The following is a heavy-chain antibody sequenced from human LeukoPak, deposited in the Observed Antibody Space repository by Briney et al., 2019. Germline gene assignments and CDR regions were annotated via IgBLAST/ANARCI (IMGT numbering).Heavy chain of an antibody. D-gene: IGHD2-2*01. Sequence: PSETLSLTCAVYGGSFSGYYWSWIRQPPGKGLEWIGEINHSGSTNYNPSLKSRVTISVDTSKNQFSLKLSSVTAADTAVYYCARVVVGYCSSTSCPRRQYFDLWGRGTLVTVSS. CDR2: INHSGST. CDR3: ARVVVGYCSSTSCPRRQYFDL. CDR1: GGSFSGYY. V-gene: IGHV4-34*01. J-gene: IGHJ2*01.